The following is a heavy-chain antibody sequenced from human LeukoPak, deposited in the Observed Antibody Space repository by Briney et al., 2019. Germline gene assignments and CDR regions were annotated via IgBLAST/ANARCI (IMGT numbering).Heavy chain of an antibody. D-gene: IGHD7-27*01. J-gene: IGHJ2*01. CDR2: ISSSSTYI. CDR1: GFTFSTYS. V-gene: IGHV3-21*01. Sequence: GGSLRLSCAASGFTFSTYSMNWVRQAPRKGLEWVSSISSSSTYIYYADSVKGRFTISRDNAKNSLYLQMNSLRAEDTAVYYCARVTVTGTYWYFDLWGRGTLVTVSS. CDR3: ARVTVTGTYWYFDL.